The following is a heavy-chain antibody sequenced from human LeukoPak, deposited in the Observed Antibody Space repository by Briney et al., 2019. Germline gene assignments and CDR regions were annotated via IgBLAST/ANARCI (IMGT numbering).Heavy chain of an antibody. CDR3: ARLRGSASGWYLDAFDI. Sequence: PSETLCLTCAVSGYSFANGYYRGWIQQPPGKGLEWVASIFRSGHTYYNPSLKSRATISLDMSRNDFSLRLTSVSAADTAIYYCARLRGSASGWYLDAFDIWGQGTMVTVS. CDR1: GYSFANGYY. J-gene: IGHJ3*02. CDR2: IFRSGHT. D-gene: IGHD6-19*01. V-gene: IGHV4-38-2*01.